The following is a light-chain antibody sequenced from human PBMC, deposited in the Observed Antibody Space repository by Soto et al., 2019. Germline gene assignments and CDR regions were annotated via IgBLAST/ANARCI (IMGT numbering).Light chain of an antibody. CDR2: EDN. CDR1: SGSIASNY. CDR3: QSYHSSTVV. V-gene: IGLV6-57*03. Sequence: NFMLTQPHSVSESPGKTVTISCTRSSGSIASNYVQWFQQRPGSAPTTVIYEDNQRPSGVPDRFSGSIDSSSNSASLTISGLKTEDEADYYCQSYHSSTVVFGGGTQLTVL. J-gene: IGLJ2*01.